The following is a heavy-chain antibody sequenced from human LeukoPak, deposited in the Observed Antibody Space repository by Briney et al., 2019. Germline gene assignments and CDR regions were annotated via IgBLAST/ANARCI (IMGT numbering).Heavy chain of an antibody. J-gene: IGHJ1*01. CDR1: GGSFSRYC. V-gene: IGHV4-34*01. CDR3: ARGATISETGYGHL. CDR2: IDHRGDT. Sequence: SETLSLTCVVYGGSFSRYCWSWIRQSPGKGLEWIAEIDHRGDTNYNPSVKSRVTISVDTSKNQFSLKVRSLSAADTAVYYCARGATISETGYGHLGGKGTLVTVSS. D-gene: IGHD5-18*01.